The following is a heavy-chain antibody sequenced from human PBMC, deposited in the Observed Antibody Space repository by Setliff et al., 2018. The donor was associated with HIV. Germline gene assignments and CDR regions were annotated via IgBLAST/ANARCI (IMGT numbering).Heavy chain of an antibody. D-gene: IGHD6-6*01. CDR3: ARKGSIAARRYDY. CDR1: GGSISNYY. CDR2: IYSSGRT. J-gene: IGHJ4*02. V-gene: IGHV4-4*07. Sequence: SETLSLTCTVSGGSISNYYWSWIRQPAEKGLEWIGRIYSSGRTNYNPSLKSRVTISVDTSKNQFSLKLSSVTAADTAVYYCARKGSIAARRYDYWGQGTLVTVSS.